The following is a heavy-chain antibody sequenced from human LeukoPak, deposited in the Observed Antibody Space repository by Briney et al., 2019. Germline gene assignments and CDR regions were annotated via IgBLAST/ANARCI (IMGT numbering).Heavy chain of an antibody. Sequence: SVKVSCKASGGTFSSYAISWVRQAPGQGLEWMGGIIPIFGTANYAQKFQGRVTITTDESTSTAYMELSSLRSEDTAVYYCARGSRIAAALNWFDPWGQGTLVTVSS. D-gene: IGHD6-13*01. CDR1: GGTFSSYA. V-gene: IGHV1-69*05. CDR3: ARGSRIAAALNWFDP. J-gene: IGHJ5*02. CDR2: IIPIFGTA.